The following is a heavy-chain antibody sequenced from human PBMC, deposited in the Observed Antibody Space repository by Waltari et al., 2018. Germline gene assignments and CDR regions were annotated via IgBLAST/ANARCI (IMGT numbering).Heavy chain of an antibody. CDR1: GGSIRSYY. CDR2: IYYSGGT. CDR3: ARDRHYGDYEPNWFDP. D-gene: IGHD4-17*01. Sequence: QVQLQESGPGLVKPSETLSLTCTVSGGSIRSYYWRWIRQPPGKGLEWIGYIYYSGGTNYNPSLKSRVTISVDTSKNQFSLKLSSVTAADTAVYYCARDRHYGDYEPNWFDPWGQGTLVTVSS. V-gene: IGHV4-59*01. J-gene: IGHJ5*02.